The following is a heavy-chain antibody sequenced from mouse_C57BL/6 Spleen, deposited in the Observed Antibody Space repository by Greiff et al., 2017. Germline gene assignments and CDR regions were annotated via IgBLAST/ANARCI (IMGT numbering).Heavy chain of an antibody. D-gene: IGHD2-3*01. CDR1: GYAFSSYW. J-gene: IGHJ4*01. CDR2: IYPGDGDT. CDR3: ARGLLPYAMDY. Sequence: VMLVESGAELVKPGASVKISCKASGYAFSSYWMNWVKQRPGKGLEWIGQIYPGDGDTNYNGKFKGKATLTADKSSSTAYMQLSSLTSEDSAVYFCARGLLPYAMDYWGQGTSVTVSS. V-gene: IGHV1-80*01.